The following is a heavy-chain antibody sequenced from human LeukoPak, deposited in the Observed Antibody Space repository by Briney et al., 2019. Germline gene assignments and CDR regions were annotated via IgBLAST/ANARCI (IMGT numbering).Heavy chain of an antibody. CDR1: GFTVSSNY. CDR3: AREGYSSGWYPNMDV. D-gene: IGHD6-19*01. CDR2: IYSGGST. J-gene: IGHJ6*03. V-gene: IGHV3-66*02. Sequence: GGSLRLSCAASGFTVSSNYMSWVRQAPGKGLEWVSVIYSGGSTYYADSVKGRFTISRDNSKNTLYLQMNSLRAEDTAVYYCAREGYSSGWYPNMDVWGEGTTVTVSS.